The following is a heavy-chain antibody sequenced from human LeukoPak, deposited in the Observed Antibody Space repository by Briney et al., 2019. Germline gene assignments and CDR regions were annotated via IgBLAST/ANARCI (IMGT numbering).Heavy chain of an antibody. CDR3: ARDRGRDGYNYRLDY. V-gene: IGHV4-59*01. CDR2: IYYSGST. Sequence: SETLSLTCTVSGGSISSYYWSWIRQPPGKGLEWIGYIYYSGSTNYNPSLKSRVTISVDTSKDQFSLKLSSVTAADTAVYYCARDRGRDGYNYRLDYWGQGTLVTVS. J-gene: IGHJ4*02. D-gene: IGHD5-24*01. CDR1: GGSISSYY.